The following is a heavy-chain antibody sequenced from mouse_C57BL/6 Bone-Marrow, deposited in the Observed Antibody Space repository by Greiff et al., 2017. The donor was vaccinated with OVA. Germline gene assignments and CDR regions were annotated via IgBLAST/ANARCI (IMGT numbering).Heavy chain of an antibody. CDR2: ISDGGSYT. Sequence: DVMLVESGGGLVKPGGSLKLSCAASGFTFSSYAMSWVRQTPEKRLEWVATISDGGSYTYYPDNVKGRFTISRDNAKNNLYLQMSHLKSEDTAMYYCARDPNWDVPWYFDVWGTGTTVTVSS. CDR1: GFTFSSYA. J-gene: IGHJ1*03. D-gene: IGHD4-1*01. V-gene: IGHV5-4*01. CDR3: ARDPNWDVPWYFDV.